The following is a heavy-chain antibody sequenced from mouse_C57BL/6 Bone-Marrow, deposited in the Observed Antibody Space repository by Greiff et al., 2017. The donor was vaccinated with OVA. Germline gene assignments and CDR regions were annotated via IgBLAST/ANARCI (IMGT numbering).Heavy chain of an antibody. V-gene: IGHV1-15*01. CDR2: IDPETGGT. Sequence: QVQLQQPGAELVRPGASVTLSCKASGYTFTDYEMHWVKQTPVHGLEWIGAIDPETGGTAYNQKFKGKAILTADKSSSTAYMELRSLTSEDSAVYYCTRGGYPRWGQGTLGTVSA. J-gene: IGHJ3*02. CDR1: GYTFTDYE. D-gene: IGHD2-14*01. CDR3: TRGGYPR.